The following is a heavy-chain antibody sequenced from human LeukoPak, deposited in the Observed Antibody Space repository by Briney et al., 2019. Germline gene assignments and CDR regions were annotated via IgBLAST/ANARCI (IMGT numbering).Heavy chain of an antibody. CDR3: VRDVGPKVKHFDY. CDR1: GFAFSSYA. V-gene: IGHV3-30*04. D-gene: IGHD3-10*01. CDR2: ISYDGSNK. Sequence: GRSLRLPCAASGFAFSSYAMHWVRQAPGKGLEWVAVISYDGSNKYYADSAKGRFTISRDSSKNTLYLHMNSLRAEDTAVYYCVRDVGPKVKHFDYWGQGTLVTVSS. J-gene: IGHJ4*02.